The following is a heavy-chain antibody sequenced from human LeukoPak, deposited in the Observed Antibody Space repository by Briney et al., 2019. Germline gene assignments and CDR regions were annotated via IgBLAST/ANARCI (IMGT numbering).Heavy chain of an antibody. CDR1: GDSVSSNSAA. CDR2: TYYRSKWYN. Sequence: SQTLSLTCAISGDSVSSNSAAWNWIRQSPSRGLEGLGSTYYRSKWYNDYAVSVKSLITINPDTAKNQFSLQLNSVPHEDTAVYYCARDKRHYYDSTGYNYMDVWGKGTTVTVSS. V-gene: IGHV6-1*01. CDR3: ARDKRHYYDSTGYNYMDV. J-gene: IGHJ6*03. D-gene: IGHD3-22*01.